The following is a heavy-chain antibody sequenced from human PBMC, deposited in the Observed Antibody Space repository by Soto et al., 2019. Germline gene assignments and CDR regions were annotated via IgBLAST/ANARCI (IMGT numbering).Heavy chain of an antibody. CDR3: AKFWSGYYNWFDP. CDR2: LIPIFGTA. CDR1: GGTFSSYA. D-gene: IGHD3-3*01. Sequence: VASVKVSCKASGGTFSSYAISWVRQAPGQGLEWMGGLIPIFGTANYAQKFQGRVTITADKSTSTAYMELSSLRSEDTAVYYCAKFWSGYYNWFDPWGQGTLVTVSS. J-gene: IGHJ5*02. V-gene: IGHV1-69*06.